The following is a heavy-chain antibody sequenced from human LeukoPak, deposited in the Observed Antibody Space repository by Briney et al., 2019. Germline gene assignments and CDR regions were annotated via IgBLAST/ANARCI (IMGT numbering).Heavy chain of an antibody. V-gene: IGHV3-23*01. J-gene: IGHJ6*03. CDR3: ARGALYYMDV. CDR2: IVGGDGGT. CDR1: GFPLSTNG. Sequence: GGSLRLSCAASGFPLSTNGMSWVRQAPGKGLEWVSGIVGGDGGTYYADSVKGRFIISRDNSKHTLYVQMNSLRAEDTAVYYCARGALYYMDVWGKGTTVTISS.